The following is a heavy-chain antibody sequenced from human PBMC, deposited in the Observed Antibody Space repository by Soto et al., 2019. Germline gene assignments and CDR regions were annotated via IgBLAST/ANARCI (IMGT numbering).Heavy chain of an antibody. Sequence: EVQLVESGGGLVQPGGSLRLSCAASGFTFSSYWMSWVRQAPGKGLEWVANIKQDGSEKYYVDSVKGRFTISRDNAKNSLYLQMNSLRAEDTAVYYCARHVITGTTYYFDYWGQGTLVTVSS. V-gene: IGHV3-7*01. J-gene: IGHJ4*02. CDR1: GFTFSSYW. CDR3: ARHVITGTTYYFDY. D-gene: IGHD1-20*01. CDR2: IKQDGSEK.